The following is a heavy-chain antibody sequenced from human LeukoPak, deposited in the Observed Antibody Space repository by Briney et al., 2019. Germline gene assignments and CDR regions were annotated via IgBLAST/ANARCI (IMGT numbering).Heavy chain of an antibody. CDR2: IIPIFGTA. CDR3: ARAHGGYRYSSG. CDR1: GFTFTSFG. Sequence: SVKVSCKASGFTFTSFGFSWVRQAPGQGLEWIGGIIPIFGTANYAQKFQGRVAITTDESTSTAYMELSSLRSEDTAVYYCARAHGGYRYSSGWGQGTLVTVSS. J-gene: IGHJ4*02. V-gene: IGHV1-69*05. D-gene: IGHD6-19*01.